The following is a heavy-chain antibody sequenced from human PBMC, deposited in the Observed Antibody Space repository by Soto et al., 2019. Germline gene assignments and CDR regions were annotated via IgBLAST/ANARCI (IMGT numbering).Heavy chain of an antibody. CDR3: ARVHIAAAGTRYYYGMDV. CDR2: MNPNSGNT. Sequence: ASVKVSCKASGYTFTSYDINCVRQATGQGLEWMGWMNPNSGNTGYAQKFQGRVTMTRNTSISTAYMELSSLRSEDTAVYYCARVHIAAAGTRYYYGMDVWGQGTTVTVSS. D-gene: IGHD6-13*01. V-gene: IGHV1-8*01. CDR1: GYTFTSYD. J-gene: IGHJ6*02.